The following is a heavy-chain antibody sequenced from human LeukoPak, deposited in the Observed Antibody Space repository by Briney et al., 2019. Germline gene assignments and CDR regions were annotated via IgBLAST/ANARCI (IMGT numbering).Heavy chain of an antibody. CDR3: ARVTPNYYDSSGYYLFDP. V-gene: IGHV3-21*01. J-gene: IGHJ5*02. CDR2: ISSSSSYI. D-gene: IGHD3-22*01. CDR1: GFTFSSHS. Sequence: GGSLRLSCAASGFTFSSHSMNWVRQAPGKGLEWVSSISSSSSYIYYADSVKGRFTISRDNAKNSLYLQMNSLRAEDTAVYYCARVTPNYYDSSGYYLFDPWGQGTLVTVSS.